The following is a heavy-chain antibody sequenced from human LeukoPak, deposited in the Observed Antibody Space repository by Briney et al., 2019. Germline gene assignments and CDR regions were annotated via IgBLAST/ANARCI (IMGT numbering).Heavy chain of an antibody. CDR1: GGSISSSSAY. V-gene: IGHV4-39*01. CDR3: VSPRGFGYGYFDY. J-gene: IGHJ4*02. D-gene: IGHD5-18*01. CDR2: IYYSKNT. Sequence: PSETLSLTCTVSGGSISSSSAYWGWIRQPPGKGLEWIGSIYYSKNTYYNPSLKSRVTISADTFKNQFSLTLGSVSATDTAVYYCVSPRGFGYGYFDYWGQGTLVTVSS.